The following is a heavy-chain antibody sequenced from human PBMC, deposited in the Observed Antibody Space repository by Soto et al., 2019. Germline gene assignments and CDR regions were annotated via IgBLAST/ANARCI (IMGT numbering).Heavy chain of an antibody. CDR3: TRDSGYYVRYYHYGMDV. D-gene: IGHD3-3*01. CDR2: IRSKAYGERT. J-gene: IGHJ6*02. CDR1: GFTFGDYI. Sequence: GGSLRLSCRTSGFTFGDYIMSWVRQAPGKGLEWVGFIRSKAYGERTEYAASVKGGFTISRDDSGGIAYLQMNGLKTEDTAVYYCTRDSGYYVRYYHYGMDVWGQGTTVTVSS. V-gene: IGHV3-49*04.